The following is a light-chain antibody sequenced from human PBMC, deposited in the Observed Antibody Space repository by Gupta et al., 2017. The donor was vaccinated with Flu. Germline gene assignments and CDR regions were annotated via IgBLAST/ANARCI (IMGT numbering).Light chain of an antibody. CDR3: HHDCSSRSS. J-gene: IGKJ2*03. Sequence: GTPCLAPGQTATLSCRARQTVRSSYLARHQHKPGQAPRILIYGASSSALGPPARFSGTGSWTDFTLSTRRPEPEDYAVYYCHHDCSSRSSFGQGTKLEIK. V-gene: IGKV3-20*01. CDR1: QTVRSSY. CDR2: GAS.